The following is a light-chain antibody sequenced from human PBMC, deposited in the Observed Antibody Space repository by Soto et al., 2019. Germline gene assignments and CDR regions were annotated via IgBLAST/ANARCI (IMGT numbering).Light chain of an antibody. J-gene: IGLJ1*01. CDR2: SND. CDR3: ASWDDSLNGHV. Sequence: QSVLTPPPSASGTSGKRVTVSCSGSSSNSTSNTVNWYQQLPGTAPKLLIYSNDQRPSGVPDRFSASKAGTSASLAISGLQSEDEADYYCASWDDSLNGHVFGTGTKVTVL. CDR1: SSNSTSNT. V-gene: IGLV1-44*01.